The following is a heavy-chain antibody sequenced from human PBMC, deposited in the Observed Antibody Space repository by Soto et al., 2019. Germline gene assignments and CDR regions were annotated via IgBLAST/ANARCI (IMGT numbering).Heavy chain of an antibody. Sequence: GGSLRLSCAASGFTVSSNYMSWVRQAPGKGLEWVSVIYSGGSTYYADSVKGRFTISRDNSKNTLYLQMNSLRAEDTAVYYCARVRLEHRGVYHYYMDVWGKGTTVTVSS. D-gene: IGHD1-1*01. CDR2: IYSGGST. V-gene: IGHV3-66*01. CDR1: GFTVSSNY. CDR3: ARVRLEHRGVYHYYMDV. J-gene: IGHJ6*03.